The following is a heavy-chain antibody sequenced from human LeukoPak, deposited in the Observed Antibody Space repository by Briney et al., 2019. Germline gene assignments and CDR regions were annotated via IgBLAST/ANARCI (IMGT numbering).Heavy chain of an antibody. Sequence: GRSLRLSCAASGFTFSSYAMHWVRQAPGKGLEWVAVISYDGSNKYYADSVKGRFTISRDNSKNTLYLQMNSLRAEDTAVYYCARAKTMVRGVIINLDYWGQGTLVTVSS. D-gene: IGHD3-10*01. J-gene: IGHJ4*02. V-gene: IGHV3-30*01. CDR2: ISYDGSNK. CDR1: GFTFSSYA. CDR3: ARAKTMVRGVIINLDY.